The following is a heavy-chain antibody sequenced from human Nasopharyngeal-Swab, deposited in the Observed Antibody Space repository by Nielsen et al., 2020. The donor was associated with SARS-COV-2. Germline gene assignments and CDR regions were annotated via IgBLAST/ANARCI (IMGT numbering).Heavy chain of an antibody. Sequence: GASLKISCSASGFTFTTSGMHWVRQAPGKGLEWLAMIWHDGSKKYYAYSVEGRFTISRDNSNSTLYLQMNSLQPDDTAIYYCARFRGTINSSDYWGQGTLVIVSS. D-gene: IGHD1-26*01. CDR3: ARFRGTINSSDY. V-gene: IGHV3-33*01. CDR2: IWHDGSKK. J-gene: IGHJ4*02. CDR1: GFTFTTSG.